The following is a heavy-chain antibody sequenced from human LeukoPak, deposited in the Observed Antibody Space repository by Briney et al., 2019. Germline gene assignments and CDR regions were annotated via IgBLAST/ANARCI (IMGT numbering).Heavy chain of an antibody. V-gene: IGHV3-53*01. CDR3: ARPFEPYYYGMDV. CDR2: IYSGGST. CDR1: GFTVSSNY. Sequence: GGSLRLSCAASGFTVSSNYMSWVRQAPGKGLEWVSVIYSGGSTYYADSVKGRFTTSRDNSKNTLYLQMNSLRAEDTAVYYCARPFEPYYYGMDVWGQGTTVTVSS. J-gene: IGHJ6*02. D-gene: IGHD3-16*01.